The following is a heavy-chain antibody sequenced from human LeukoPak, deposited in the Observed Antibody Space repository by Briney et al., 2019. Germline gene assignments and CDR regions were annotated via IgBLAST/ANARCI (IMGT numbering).Heavy chain of an antibody. J-gene: IGHJ4*02. V-gene: IGHV3-48*03. Sequence: QPGGTLRLSCGASGFTFSSYEMNWVRQGPGKGLEWISYISSSGSTIYYADSVKGRFTISRDNAKNSLYLQMNSLRAEDTAIYYCARDERFGELPKGFDHWGQGTLVTVSS. CDR2: ISSSGSTI. CDR1: GFTFSSYE. D-gene: IGHD3-16*01. CDR3: ARDERFGELPKGFDH.